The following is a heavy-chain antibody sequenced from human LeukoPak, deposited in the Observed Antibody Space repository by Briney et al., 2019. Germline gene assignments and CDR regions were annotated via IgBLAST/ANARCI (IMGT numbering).Heavy chain of an antibody. CDR3: AREGSYRNWFDP. Sequence: GGSLRLSCAASGFTFSNYWMSWVSQAPGKGLEWVANIKQEGSEKYYVDSVKGRFTISRDNAKNLLYLQMNSLRAEDTAVYYCAREGSYRNWFDPWGQGTLVTVSS. CDR1: GFTFSNYW. CDR2: IKQEGSEK. J-gene: IGHJ5*02. D-gene: IGHD1-26*01. V-gene: IGHV3-7*05.